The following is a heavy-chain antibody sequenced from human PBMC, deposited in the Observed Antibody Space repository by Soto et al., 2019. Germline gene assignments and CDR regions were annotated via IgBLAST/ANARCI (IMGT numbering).Heavy chain of an antibody. Sequence: QLLLQESGPGLVKPSETLSLTCTVSNDSIISSDNYWGWIRQPPGNGLEWIGTIYYTGATYYSSSLKSRVTILVDTSKNQFSLKLNSVTAADTAVYYCARHLAVRFGESRLPDYWGQGTLVTVSS. CDR1: NDSIISSDNY. J-gene: IGHJ4*02. V-gene: IGHV4-39*01. D-gene: IGHD3-10*01. CDR3: ARHLAVRFGESRLPDY. CDR2: IYYTGAT.